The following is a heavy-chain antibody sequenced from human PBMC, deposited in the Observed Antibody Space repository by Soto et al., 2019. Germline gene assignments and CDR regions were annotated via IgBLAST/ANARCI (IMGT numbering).Heavy chain of an antibody. Sequence: VHLLESGGGLVQPGGSLRLSCAASGFSFSSYGMHWVRQAPGKGLEWVAVISYDGSNKYYADSVKGRFTISRDNSKNTLYLQMNSLRAEDTAVYYCAKGSVVPSDAFDIWGQGTMVTVSS. D-gene: IGHD3-10*01. J-gene: IGHJ3*02. CDR2: ISYDGSNK. CDR1: GFSFSSYG. V-gene: IGHV3-30*18. CDR3: AKGSVVPSDAFDI.